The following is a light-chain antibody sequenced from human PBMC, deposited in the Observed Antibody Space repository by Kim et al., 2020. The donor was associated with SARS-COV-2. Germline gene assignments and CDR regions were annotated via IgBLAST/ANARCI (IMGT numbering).Light chain of an antibody. Sequence: DVQMTQSPSSLSASVGDRVTITWQASQDINTFLNWYQQKPGKAPELLIYDVSNLKTGVPSRFSGSQSGTDFTFTISSLQPEDVATYYCQQYANLPLTFGGGTKLEI. V-gene: IGKV1-33*01. CDR2: DVS. CDR3: QQYANLPLT. J-gene: IGKJ4*01. CDR1: QDINTF.